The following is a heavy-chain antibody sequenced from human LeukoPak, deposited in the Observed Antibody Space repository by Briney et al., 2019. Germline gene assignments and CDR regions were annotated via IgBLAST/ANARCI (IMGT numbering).Heavy chain of an antibody. J-gene: IGHJ3*02. Sequence: GGSLRLSCAASGFTFSSYAMSWVRQAPGKGLEWVSALSGSGGSTYYADSVKGRFTISRDNAKNSLYLQMNSLRAEDTAVYYCARVPNYCSSTSCYNGELGDDAFDIWGQGTMVTVSS. CDR2: LSGSGGST. CDR3: ARVPNYCSSTSCYNGELGDDAFDI. D-gene: IGHD2-2*02. V-gene: IGHV3-23*01. CDR1: GFTFSSYA.